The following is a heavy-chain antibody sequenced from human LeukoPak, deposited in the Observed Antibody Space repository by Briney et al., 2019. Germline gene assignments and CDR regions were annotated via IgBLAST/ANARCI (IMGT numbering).Heavy chain of an antibody. D-gene: IGHD6-19*01. CDR3: ARVAIAVAGRIDY. Sequence: PSETLSLTCTVSGGSISSSSYYWGWIRQPPGKGLEWIGSIYYSGSTYCNPSLKSRVTISVDTSKNQFSLKLSSVTAADTVVYYCARVAIAVAGRIDYWGQGTLVTVSS. CDR1: GGSISSSSYY. CDR2: IYYSGST. V-gene: IGHV4-39*01. J-gene: IGHJ4*02.